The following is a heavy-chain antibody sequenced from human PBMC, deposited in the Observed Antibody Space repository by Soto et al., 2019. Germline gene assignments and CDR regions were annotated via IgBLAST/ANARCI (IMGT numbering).Heavy chain of an antibody. CDR3: AREGQPAAGTTPHN. CDR2: ISYDGGKK. CDR1: GFNFSSYA. D-gene: IGHD6-13*01. V-gene: IGHV3-30*04. J-gene: IGHJ4*02. Sequence: VGSLRLSCAASGFNFSSYAMHWVHQAPGKGLEWVAVISYDGGKKYYADSLKGRFTISRDNSKNTLYVEMNSLSAEDTAVYYCAREGQPAAGTTPHNWGQGTLVTVSS.